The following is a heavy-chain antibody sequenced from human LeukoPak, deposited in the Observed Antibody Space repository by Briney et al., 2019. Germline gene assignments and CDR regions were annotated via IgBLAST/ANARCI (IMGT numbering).Heavy chain of an antibody. CDR3: AAAGPYSSSWYEVGDFDY. Sequence: ASVKVSCKPSGYTFTTYGITWVRQAPGQGLESMGWISTDNGDTNYAQKLQGRVTMTTDTSTSTAYMELRSLRSDDAAVYYCAAAGPYSSSWYEVGDFDYWGQGTLVTVSS. V-gene: IGHV1-18*01. CDR1: GYTFTTYG. D-gene: IGHD6-13*01. J-gene: IGHJ4*02. CDR2: ISTDNGDT.